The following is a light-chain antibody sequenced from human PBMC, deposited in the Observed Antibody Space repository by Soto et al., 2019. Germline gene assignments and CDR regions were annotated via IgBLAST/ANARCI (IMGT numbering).Light chain of an antibody. CDR3: NSYTNSNTLPG. V-gene: IGLV2-14*03. Sequence: QSALTQPASVSGSPGQSITISCTGASGEFGGYNYVSWYQQHPGKAPQLLIYGATNRPSGVSNRFSGSKSGNTASLTISGLQADDEAEYYCNSYTNSNTLPGFGTGTKATVL. J-gene: IGLJ1*01. CDR2: GAT. CDR1: SGEFGGYNY.